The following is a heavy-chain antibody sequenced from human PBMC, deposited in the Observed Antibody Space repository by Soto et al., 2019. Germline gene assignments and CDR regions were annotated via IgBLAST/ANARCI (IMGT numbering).Heavy chain of an antibody. D-gene: IGHD4-17*01. CDR1: GGSISSSSYY. V-gene: IGHV4-39*01. J-gene: IGHJ6*02. CDR3: ASRKRCLPSYGMDV. Sequence: SETLSLACTVSGGSISSSSYYWGWIRQPPGKGLEWIGSIYYSGSTYYNPSLKSRVTISVDTSKNQFSLKLSSVTAADTAVYYRASRKRCLPSYGMDVWGQGTKVTVSS. CDR2: IYYSGST.